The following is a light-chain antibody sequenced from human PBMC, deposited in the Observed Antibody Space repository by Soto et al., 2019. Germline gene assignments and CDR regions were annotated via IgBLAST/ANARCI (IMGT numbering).Light chain of an antibody. CDR2: GAS. CDR1: QSVNAN. V-gene: IGKV3-15*01. CDR3: QQYNTWLWT. Sequence: EVVMTQSPATLSVFPEERATLSCRASQSVNANLAWYQQKPGQAPRLLIHGASNRATGIPARFSGSGFGTEFILTISSLQSEDFAVYYCQQYNTWLWTFGQGTKVEIK. J-gene: IGKJ1*01.